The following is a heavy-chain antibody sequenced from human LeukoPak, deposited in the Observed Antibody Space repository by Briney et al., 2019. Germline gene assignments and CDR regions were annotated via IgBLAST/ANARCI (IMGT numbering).Heavy chain of an antibody. CDR3: AKRAGGVAYYVDY. V-gene: IGHV3-23*01. CDR1: GFTFTNYD. D-gene: IGHD2-21*01. CDR2: ISGSGGRT. J-gene: IGHJ4*01. Sequence: GGSLRLSCAASGFTFTNYDMSWVRQAPGKGLEWVSGISGSGGRTYYADSVNGRFTISRDYSKNTLYLQMNTLRAEDTAVYYCAKRAGGVAYYVDYWGHGTLVTVSS.